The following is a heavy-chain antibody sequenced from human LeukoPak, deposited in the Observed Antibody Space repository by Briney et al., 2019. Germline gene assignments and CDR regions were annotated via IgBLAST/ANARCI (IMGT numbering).Heavy chain of an antibody. CDR1: GYTFTSYD. Sequence: ASVKVSCKASGYTFTSYDINRVRQATGQGLEWMGWMNPNSGNTGYAQKFQGRVTMTRNTSISTAYMELSSLRSEDTAVYYCARTLTRKVVTVFGYWGQGTLVTVSS. CDR3: ARTLTRKVVTVFGY. J-gene: IGHJ4*02. V-gene: IGHV1-8*01. CDR2: MNPNSGNT. D-gene: IGHD2-21*02.